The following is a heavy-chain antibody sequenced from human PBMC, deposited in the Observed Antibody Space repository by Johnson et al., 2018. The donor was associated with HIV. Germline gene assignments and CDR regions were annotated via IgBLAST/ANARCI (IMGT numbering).Heavy chain of an antibody. V-gene: IGHV3-30*18. CDR1: GFAFSSYA. Sequence: QVQLVESGGGVVQPGRSLRLSCAASGFAFSSYAMHWVRQAPGKGLEWVAVISYDGRDKYYEDSEKGRVTISSDNSRNTLYLQMNSLRAEDTAIYYCAKDGPFGGNYLIGHDAFDIWGQGTMVTVSS. CDR2: ISYDGRDK. J-gene: IGHJ3*02. D-gene: IGHD1-7*01. CDR3: AKDGPFGGNYLIGHDAFDI.